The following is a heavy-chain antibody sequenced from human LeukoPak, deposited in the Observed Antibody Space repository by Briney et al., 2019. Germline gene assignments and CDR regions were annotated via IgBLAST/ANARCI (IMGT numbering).Heavy chain of an antibody. V-gene: IGHV3-23*01. CDR2: ISGSGETT. J-gene: IGHJ4*02. D-gene: IGHD3-10*01. Sequence: GGSLRLSCAASGFTFGSFSMSWVRQAPGKGLEWVSVISGSGETTFYADSVRGRFAISRDNSKSTLYLQMTSLRAEDTGVYYCAKKIDSGSYPLDYWGQGTLVTVSS. CDR1: GFTFGSFS. CDR3: AKKIDSGSYPLDY.